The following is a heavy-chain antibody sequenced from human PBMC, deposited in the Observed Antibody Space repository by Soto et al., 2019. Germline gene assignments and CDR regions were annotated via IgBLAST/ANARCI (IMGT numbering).Heavy chain of an antibody. CDR1: GGSITSSDW. V-gene: IGHV4-4*02. CDR2: TSHRGST. D-gene: IGHD6-13*01. J-gene: IGHJ5*02. Sequence: QVQLQDSGPGLVKPSGTLSLTCAVSGGSITSSDWWSWVRQSPGKGLEWIGETSHRGSTTYNQSLKSRVTISVDKSKNQFYLTLTSVTAADTAVYYCARDGHSSGWSWGQGTLVTVSS. CDR3: ARDGHSSGWS.